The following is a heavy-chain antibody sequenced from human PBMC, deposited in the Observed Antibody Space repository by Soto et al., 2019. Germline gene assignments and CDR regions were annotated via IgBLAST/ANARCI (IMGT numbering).Heavy chain of an antibody. Sequence: GGSRRLSCISSGFTFSTYTMNWVRQAPGKGLEWVSGIRGFSPYTFYAESVKGRFTISRDNAKNSVFLQMDSLRAEDTAVYYCARDRGYDAHDYYYNAMDVWGQGTTVTVSS. CDR3: ARDRGYDAHDYYYNAMDV. V-gene: IGHV3-21*01. CDR2: IRGFSPYT. D-gene: IGHD3-10*01. CDR1: GFTFSTYT. J-gene: IGHJ6*02.